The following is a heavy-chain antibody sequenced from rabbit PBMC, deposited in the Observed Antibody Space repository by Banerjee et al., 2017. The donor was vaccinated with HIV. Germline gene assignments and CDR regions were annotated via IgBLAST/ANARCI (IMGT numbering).Heavy chain of an antibody. CDR1: GFSFSSNYW. CDR2: INTGTSGST. V-gene: IGHV1S40*01. J-gene: IGHJ3*01. D-gene: IGHD4-1*01. Sequence: QSLEESGGDLVKPGASLTLTCTASGFSFSSNYWICWVRQAPGKGLEWIGCINTGTSGSTYYASWVNGRFSISRSTSLNTVTLQMTSLTAADTATYFCARDLSSSGWSDFALWGQGTLVTDS. CDR3: ARDLSSSGWSDFAL.